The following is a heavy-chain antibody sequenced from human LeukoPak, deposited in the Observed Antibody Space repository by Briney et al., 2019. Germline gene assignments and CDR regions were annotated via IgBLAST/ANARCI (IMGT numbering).Heavy chain of an antibody. Sequence: GGSLRLSCAASGFTFSSYGMHWVRQAPGKGLEWVAVIAFDGSNEYCAESVKGRFTISRDNSKNTLYLQMNSLRTGDTAVYYCARDPSRQPWGQGTLVTVSS. CDR3: ARDPSRQP. CDR1: GFTFSSYG. V-gene: IGHV3-30*03. J-gene: IGHJ5*02. CDR2: IAFDGSNE.